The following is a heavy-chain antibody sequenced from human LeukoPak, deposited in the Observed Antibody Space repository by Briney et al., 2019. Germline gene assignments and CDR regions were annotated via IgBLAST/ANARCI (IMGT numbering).Heavy chain of an antibody. J-gene: IGHJ4*02. CDR2: IKQDGSEK. Sequence: GGSLRLSCAASGFTFSSYWMSWVRQAPEKGLEWVANIKQDGSEKYYVDSVKGRFTISRDNAKNSLYLQMNSLRAEDTAVYYCARGSGDRFWVYWGQGTLVTVSS. V-gene: IGHV3-7*01. D-gene: IGHD3-10*01. CDR3: ARGSGDRFWVY. CDR1: GFTFSSYW.